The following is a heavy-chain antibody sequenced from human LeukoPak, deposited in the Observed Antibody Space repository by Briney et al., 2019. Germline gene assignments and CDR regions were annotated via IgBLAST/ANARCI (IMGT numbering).Heavy chain of an antibody. J-gene: IGHJ3*01. Sequence: PGGSLGLSCAASGFTFRDYTMHWVRQAPGKGLESVSVIRADGGSTSYASSVRGRFTISRDNSKNILFLHLGSLTSDDLAVYYCARGSYYYDHSGYALDVWGQGTMVTVSS. V-gene: IGHV3-64*01. CDR3: ARGSYYYDHSGYALDV. CDR2: IRADGGST. CDR1: GFTFRDYT. D-gene: IGHD3-22*01.